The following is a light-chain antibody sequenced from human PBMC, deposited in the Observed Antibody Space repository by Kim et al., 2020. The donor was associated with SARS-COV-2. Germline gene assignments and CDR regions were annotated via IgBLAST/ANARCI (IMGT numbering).Light chain of an antibody. Sequence: LGQTITITCQGDSLRSYYASWYQQKQGQAHVLVIYGKDNRPSGIPDRFSGSSSGNTASLTITGTQAEEEADYYCNSRYTSDNHLVVFGGGTQLTVL. CDR3: NSRYTSDNHLVV. J-gene: IGLJ2*01. CDR1: SLRSYY. CDR2: GKD. V-gene: IGLV3-19*01.